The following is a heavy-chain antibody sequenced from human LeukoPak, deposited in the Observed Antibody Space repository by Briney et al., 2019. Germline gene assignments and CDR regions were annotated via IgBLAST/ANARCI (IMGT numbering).Heavy chain of an antibody. CDR1: GFTFSSYS. CDR3: AKDAVGATAYYFDY. D-gene: IGHD1-26*01. V-gene: IGHV3-21*04. CDR2: ISSSSSTI. Sequence: GGSLRLSCAASGFTFSSYSMNWVRQAPGKGLEWVSSISSSSSTIYYADSVKGRFTISRDNAKNSLYLQMNSLRAEDTAVYYCAKDAVGATAYYFDYWGQGTLVTVSS. J-gene: IGHJ4*02.